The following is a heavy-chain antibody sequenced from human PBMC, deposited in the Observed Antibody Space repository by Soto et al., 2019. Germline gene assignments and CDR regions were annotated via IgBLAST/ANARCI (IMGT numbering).Heavy chain of an antibody. J-gene: IGHJ4*02. CDR3: AREAPPKLAEYSSFTVGDY. CDR2: ISSSGSTI. D-gene: IGHD6-6*01. CDR1: GFTFSSYE. V-gene: IGHV3-48*03. Sequence: GGSLRLSCAASGFTFSSYEMNWVRQAPGKGLVWVSYISSSGSTIYYADSVKGRFTISRDNAKNSLYLQMNSLRAEDTAVYYFAREAPPKLAEYSSFTVGDYWGQGTRVTVSS.